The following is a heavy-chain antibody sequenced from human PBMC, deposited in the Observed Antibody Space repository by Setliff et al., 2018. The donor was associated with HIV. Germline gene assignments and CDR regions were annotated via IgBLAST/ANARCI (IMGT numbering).Heavy chain of an antibody. CDR3: ARGKGGLVGPAEFDY. J-gene: IGHJ4*02. D-gene: IGHD1-26*01. CDR1: GGSVGSGSYY. Sequence: SETLSLTCSVSGGSVGSGSYYRSWIRQSPGKGLEWLGYIYYSGSTTYNPSLRSRVTISIDTSKNQFSLNLRSVTAADTAIYFCARGKGGLVGPAEFDYWGPGTLVTVSS. V-gene: IGHV4-61*01. CDR2: IYYSGST.